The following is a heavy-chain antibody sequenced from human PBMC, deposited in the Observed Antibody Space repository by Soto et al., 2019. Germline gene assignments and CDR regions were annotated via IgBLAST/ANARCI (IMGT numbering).Heavy chain of an antibody. D-gene: IGHD6-6*01. CDR3: ANGDRGLTARAFDS. J-gene: IGHJ4*02. CDR2: ITLNSGST. V-gene: IGHV3-9*01. CDR1: GFTFDAYA. Sequence: EVQLVESGGGLVQPGRSLRLSCAASGFTFDAYAMHWVRQAPGKGLEWVSGITLNSGSTGYADSVKGRFIISRDNAKNSLYLQMNSLRAEDTALYYCANGDRGLTARAFDSWGQGTLVTVSS.